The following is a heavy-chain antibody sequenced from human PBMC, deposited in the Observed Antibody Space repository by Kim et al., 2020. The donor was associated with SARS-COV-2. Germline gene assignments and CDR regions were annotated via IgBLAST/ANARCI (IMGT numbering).Heavy chain of an antibody. CDR1: GFTFSSYA. D-gene: IGHD6-19*01. CDR2: ISGSGGST. CDR3: AKVNGIAVAGGIDY. J-gene: IGHJ4*02. Sequence: GGSLRLSCAASGFTFSSYAMSWVRQAPGKGLEWVSAISGSGGSTYYADSVKGRFTISRDNSKNTLYLQMNSLRAEDTAVYYCAKVNGIAVAGGIDYWGQGTLVTVSS. V-gene: IGHV3-23*01.